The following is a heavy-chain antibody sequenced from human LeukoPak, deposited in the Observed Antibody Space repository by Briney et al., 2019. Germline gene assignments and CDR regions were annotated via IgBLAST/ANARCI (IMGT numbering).Heavy chain of an antibody. CDR3: ARDSVPIGALGGNGDFFDY. J-gene: IGHJ4*02. CDR2: IGVNT. Sequence: GGSLRLSCVASGFTFRSHALSWVRQAPGEGLEWVSAIGVNTYYRDSVRGRFTISRDNSKNTLYLQMDRLSAEDTALYFCARDSVPIGALGGNGDFFDYWGQGTLVTVSP. V-gene: IGHV3-23*01. CDR1: GFTFRSHA. D-gene: IGHD4-23*01.